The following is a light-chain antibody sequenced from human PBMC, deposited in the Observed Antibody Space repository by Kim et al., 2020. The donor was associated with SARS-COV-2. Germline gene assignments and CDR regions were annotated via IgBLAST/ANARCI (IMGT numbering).Light chain of an antibody. CDR1: SSDVGSYNR. Sequence: GPSVTTSGPGTSSDVGSYNRVSWYQQPPGTAPKVMIYEVSNRPSGVPDRFSGSKSGNTASLTISGLQAEDEADYYCSSYTSSNTVVFGGGTQLTVL. CDR2: EVS. CDR3: SSYTSSNTVV. J-gene: IGLJ2*01. V-gene: IGLV2-18*02.